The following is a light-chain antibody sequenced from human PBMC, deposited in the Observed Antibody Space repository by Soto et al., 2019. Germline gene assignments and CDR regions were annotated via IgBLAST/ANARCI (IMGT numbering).Light chain of an antibody. CDR1: QTISSW. CDR2: KAS. V-gene: IGKV1-5*03. CDR3: QHYNSYSEA. Sequence: EIHICHSLSTLSGYVEDRVTITCRASQTISSWLAWYQQKPGKAPKLLIYKASTLKSGVPSRFSGSGSGTEFTLTISSLQPDDFATYYCQHYNSYSEAFGQGTKVDIK. J-gene: IGKJ1*01.